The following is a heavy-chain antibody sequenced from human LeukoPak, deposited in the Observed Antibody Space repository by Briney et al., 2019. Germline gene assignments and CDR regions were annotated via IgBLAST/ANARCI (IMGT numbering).Heavy chain of an antibody. Sequence: TGGSLRLSCAASGFTFSSYALPWVRQAPGKGLEWVAVISYDGSNKYYADSVKGRFTISRDNSKNTLYLQMNSLRTEDTAVYYCAREAIVGATFDPWGQGTLVTVSS. D-gene: IGHD1-26*01. CDR1: GFTFSSYA. CDR2: ISYDGSNK. CDR3: AREAIVGATFDP. J-gene: IGHJ5*02. V-gene: IGHV3-30-3*01.